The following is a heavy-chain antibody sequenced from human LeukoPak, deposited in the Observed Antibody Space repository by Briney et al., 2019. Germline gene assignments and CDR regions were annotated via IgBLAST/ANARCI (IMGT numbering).Heavy chain of an antibody. J-gene: IGHJ6*02. CDR3: ARGVGEHGMDV. D-gene: IGHD4-17*01. V-gene: IGHV4-31*03. CDR1: GGSISSGGCY. CDR2: IYYSGST. Sequence: PSETLSLTCTVSGGSISSGGCYWSWIRQHPGQGLEWIGNIYYSGSTHYSPSLKSRLIISMDTSKNLFSLRLSSMTAADTAVYSCARGVGEHGMDVWGQGTTVTVSS.